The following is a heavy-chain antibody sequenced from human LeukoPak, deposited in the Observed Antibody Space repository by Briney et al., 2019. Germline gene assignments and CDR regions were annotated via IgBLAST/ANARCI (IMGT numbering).Heavy chain of an antibody. V-gene: IGHV3-53*01. J-gene: IGHJ4*02. D-gene: IGHD6-13*01. CDR1: GFTVSSNY. Sequence: GGSLRLSCAASGFTVSSNYMSWVRQAPGKGLEWVSVIYSGGSTYYADSVRGRFTISRDSAKDSLYLQMHSLRAEDTAVYYCARGLGWDSSTWYFFDFWGQGTLVTVSS. CDR2: IYSGGST. CDR3: ARGLGWDSSTWYFFDF.